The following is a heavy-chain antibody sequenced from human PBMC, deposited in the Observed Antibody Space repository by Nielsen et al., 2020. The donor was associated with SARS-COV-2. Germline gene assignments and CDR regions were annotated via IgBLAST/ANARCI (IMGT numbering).Heavy chain of an antibody. V-gene: IGHV3-48*01. Sequence: GGSLRLSCAASGLSLRSYTMHWVRQAPGKGLEWVSSIYSSGSATMYYADSVKGRFTVSRDNAKNSLYLRMNSLRAEDTAIYYCARDREPGYNAVDYWGQGTLVTVSS. D-gene: IGHD1-14*01. CDR3: ARDREPGYNAVDY. J-gene: IGHJ4*02. CDR1: GLSLRSYT. CDR2: IYSSGSATM.